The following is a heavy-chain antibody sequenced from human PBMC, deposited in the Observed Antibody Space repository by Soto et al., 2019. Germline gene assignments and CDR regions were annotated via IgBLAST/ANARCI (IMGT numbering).Heavy chain of an antibody. J-gene: IGHJ6*02. D-gene: IGHD2-21*02. CDR2: IYWDDDK. Sequence: QITLKESGPTLVKPTQTLTLTCTFSAFSLSTGGVGVGWIRQPPGKALEWLALIYWDDDKRYSPSLRSRLTITKDNSKXQXXXXXXXXXXXXXXXXXXXXXXXGGDCXXSYXXXYYYGMDVWGQGTTVTVSS. CDR1: AFSLSTGGVG. V-gene: IGHV2-5*02. CDR3: XXXXXGGDCXXSYXXXYYYGMDV.